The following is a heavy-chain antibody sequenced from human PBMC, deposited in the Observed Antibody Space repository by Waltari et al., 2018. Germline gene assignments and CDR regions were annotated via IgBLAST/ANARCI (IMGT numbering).Heavy chain of an antibody. CDR3: ARHELGISQYYYNMYV. CDR1: GDSCGVYG. J-gene: IGHJ6*03. Sequence: HVQLVQSGAEVKKPGSSVKVPCKAVGDSCGVYGIGWVRLSPDQGLEWMGVIIPMFGIPEYSQKFQERLTITADESTSTAYMELSSLSSEDTAIYYCARHELGISQYYYNMYVWGQGTTVTISS. CDR2: IIPMFGIP. D-gene: IGHD3-16*01. V-gene: IGHV1-69*01.